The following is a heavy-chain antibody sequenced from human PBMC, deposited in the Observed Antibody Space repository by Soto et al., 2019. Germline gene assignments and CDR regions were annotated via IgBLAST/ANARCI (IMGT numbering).Heavy chain of an antibody. CDR3: ARDPGGSPNWFDP. Sequence: AAVPVSCKASVYPFTNCCISWVRQAPAQGLEWMGSISAYNGNANYAQKLQGRVTMTTDTSTSTAYMELRSLRSDDTAVYYCARDPGGSPNWFDPWGQGTLVTVSS. J-gene: IGHJ5*02. D-gene: IGHD3-16*01. CDR1: VYPFTNCC. V-gene: IGHV1-18*01. CDR2: ISAYNGNA.